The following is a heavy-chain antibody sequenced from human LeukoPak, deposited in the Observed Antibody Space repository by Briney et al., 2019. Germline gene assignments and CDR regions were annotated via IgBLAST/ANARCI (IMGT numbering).Heavy chain of an antibody. CDR3: ARDQLAAGTYDY. CDR1: GGTFSSYA. Sequence: SVKVSCKASGGTFSSYAISWVRQAPGQGFEWMGRIIPIFGAANYAQKFQGRVTITTDESTSTAYMELSSLRSEDTAVYYCARDQLAAGTYDYWGQGTLVTVSS. J-gene: IGHJ4*02. V-gene: IGHV1-69*05. D-gene: IGHD6-13*01. CDR2: IIPIFGAA.